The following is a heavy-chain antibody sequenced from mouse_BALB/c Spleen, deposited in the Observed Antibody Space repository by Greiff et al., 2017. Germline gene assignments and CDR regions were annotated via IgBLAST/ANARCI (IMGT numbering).Heavy chain of an antibody. CDR3: TSPSGAWFAY. CDR2: IYPGNSDT. J-gene: IGHJ3*01. Sequence: EVQLQQSGTVLARPGASVKMSCKASGYSFTSYWMHWVTQRPGQGLEWIGAIYPGNSDTSYNQKFKGKAKLTAVTSASTAYMELSSLTNEDSAVYYCTSPSGAWFAYWGQGTLVTVSA. V-gene: IGHV1-5*01. CDR1: GYSFTSYW.